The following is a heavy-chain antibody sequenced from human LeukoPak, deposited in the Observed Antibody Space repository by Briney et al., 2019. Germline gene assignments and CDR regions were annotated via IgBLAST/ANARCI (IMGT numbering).Heavy chain of an antibody. CDR2: ISGSGGST. J-gene: IGHJ4*02. V-gene: IGHV3-23*01. CDR3: ARRSGIAVAGAFDH. Sequence: GGSLRLSCAASGFTFSSYAMSWVRQAPGKGLEWVSAISGSGGSTYYADSVKGRFTISRDNSKNTLYLQMNSLRAEDTAVYYCARRSGIAVAGAFDHWGQGTLVTVSS. CDR1: GFTFSSYA. D-gene: IGHD6-19*01.